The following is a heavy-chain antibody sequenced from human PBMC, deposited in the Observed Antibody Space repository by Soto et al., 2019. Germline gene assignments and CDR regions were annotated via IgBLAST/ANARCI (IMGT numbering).Heavy chain of an antibody. CDR2: IYHSGST. CDR1: GGSVRSDSYY. V-gene: IGHV4-61*01. CDR3: ARRAINSLSNWFDP. J-gene: IGHJ5*02. D-gene: IGHD5-18*01. Sequence: PSETLSLTCTVSGGSVRSDSYYWSWIRQPPGKGLEWIGYIYHSGSTTYNPALKSRVTISVDTSKNQFSLNLSSVTAADTAVYYCARRAINSLSNWFDPWGQGILVTVSS.